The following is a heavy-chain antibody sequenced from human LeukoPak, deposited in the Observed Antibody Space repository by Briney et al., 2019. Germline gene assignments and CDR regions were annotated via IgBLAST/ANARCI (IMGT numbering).Heavy chain of an antibody. V-gene: IGHV3-7*04. CDR2: VNQGGTEK. D-gene: IGHD3-22*01. J-gene: IGHJ4*02. Sequence: GGSLRLSCAASGFTFSSQWMSWVRQAPGKGLEWVANVNQGGTEKYYVDSVKGRFTISRDNAENSLYLQMNSLRAEDTAVYYCARASYSYDISGWVPFDYWGQGTLVTVSS. CDR3: ARASYSYDISGWVPFDY. CDR1: GFTFSSQW.